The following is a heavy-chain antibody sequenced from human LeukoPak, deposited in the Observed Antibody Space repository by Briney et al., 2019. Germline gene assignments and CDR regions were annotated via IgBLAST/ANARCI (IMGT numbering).Heavy chain of an antibody. Sequence: SQTLTVTCVISGDTVSNNSVAWNWIRQSPSRGLEWLGKTYYRSQWYKDYAVYVNSRTRIHPDTSQNQFSLKLTSVTPDDTAVYYCARQEEGRFYSENSALGYWGQGTPVIVSS. J-gene: IGHJ4*02. CDR1: GDTVSNNSVA. CDR2: TYYRSQWYK. V-gene: IGHV6-1*01. D-gene: IGHD4-4*01. CDR3: ARQEEGRFYSENSALGY.